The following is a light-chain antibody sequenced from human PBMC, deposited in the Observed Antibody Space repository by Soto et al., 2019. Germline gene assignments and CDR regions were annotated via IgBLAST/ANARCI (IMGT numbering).Light chain of an antibody. CDR2: AAS. J-gene: IGKJ1*01. Sequence: DIQMTQSPSSLSASVGDRVTITCRASQVISNYLAWYQQKPGKVPKLLIYAASPLQSVVPFRFSGSGSGTDFTLPISSLQPEDFATYYCQKYNSAPWTFGQGTKVEIK. CDR1: QVISNY. CDR3: QKYNSAPWT. V-gene: IGKV1-27*01.